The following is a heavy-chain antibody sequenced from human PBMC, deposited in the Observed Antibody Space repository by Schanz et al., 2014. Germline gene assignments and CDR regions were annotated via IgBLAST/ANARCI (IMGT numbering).Heavy chain of an antibody. V-gene: IGHV3-23*04. J-gene: IGHJ2*01. Sequence: EVQLVQSGGGLVQPGGSLRLSCTASGFSFSDHAMDWVRQAPGKGLEWVSAISGSGGSTYYADSVKGRFTISRDNTKNSLFLQLNSLRADDTAVYYCARNRGSGGQNWYFDLWGRGTLVTVSS. D-gene: IGHD1-26*01. CDR1: GFSFSDHA. CDR2: ISGSGGST. CDR3: ARNRGSGGQNWYFDL.